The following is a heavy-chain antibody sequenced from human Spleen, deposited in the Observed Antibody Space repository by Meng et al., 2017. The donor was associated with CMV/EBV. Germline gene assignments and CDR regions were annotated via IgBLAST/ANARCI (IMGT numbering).Heavy chain of an antibody. Sequence: QVQLQQWGAGLLKPSETLSLTCAVYVGSFSGYYWSWIRQPPGKGLEWIGEINHSGSTNYNPSLKSRVTISVDTSKNQFSLKLSSVTAADTAVYYCARGLPGLAARPGRWFDPWGQGTLVTVSS. D-gene: IGHD6-6*01. J-gene: IGHJ5*02. V-gene: IGHV4-34*01. CDR1: VGSFSGYY. CDR2: INHSGST. CDR3: ARGLPGLAARPGRWFDP.